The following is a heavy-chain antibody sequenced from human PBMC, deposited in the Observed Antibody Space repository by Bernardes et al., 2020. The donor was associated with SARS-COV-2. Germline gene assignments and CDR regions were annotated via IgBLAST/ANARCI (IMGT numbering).Heavy chain of an antibody. V-gene: IGHV4-34*01. D-gene: IGHD6-6*01. CDR1: GESLSDYY. J-gene: IGHJ5*02. CDR2: IYHSGST. Sequence: SETLSLTCAVYGESLSDYYWTWIRQPPGKGLEWIGEIYHSGSTNYNPSLKSRVTTSVDASKNQFSLKLNSVTAADTAVYYCAREYSTSSRLNWFDPWGQGTLVTVSS. CDR3: AREYSTSSRLNWFDP.